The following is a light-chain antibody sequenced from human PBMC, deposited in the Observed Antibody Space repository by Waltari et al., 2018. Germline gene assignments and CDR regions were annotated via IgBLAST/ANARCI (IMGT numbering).Light chain of an antibody. CDR1: QSIGSW. V-gene: IGKV1-5*03. CDR2: EAT. J-gene: IGKJ3*01. Sequence: DIQMTQSPSTLSASVGDRVTITCRASQSIGSWLAWYQQKPGKAPKLLIYEATSLESGVPSRFSASGSGTEFILTISSLQPDDFATYYCQRYNSYPITFGPGTKVDI. CDR3: QRYNSYPIT.